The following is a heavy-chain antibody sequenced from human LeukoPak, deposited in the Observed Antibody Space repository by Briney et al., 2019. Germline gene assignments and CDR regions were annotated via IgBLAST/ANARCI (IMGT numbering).Heavy chain of an antibody. Sequence: GGSLRLACAASGFTFSSYAMSWVRQAPGKGLEWVSAISGSGGSTYYADSVKGRFTISRDNSKNTLYLQMNSLRAEDTAVYYCAKWRVNSSGYFGYWGQGTLVTVSS. CDR2: ISGSGGST. V-gene: IGHV3-23*01. D-gene: IGHD3-22*01. CDR3: AKWRVNSSGYFGY. CDR1: GFTFSSYA. J-gene: IGHJ4*02.